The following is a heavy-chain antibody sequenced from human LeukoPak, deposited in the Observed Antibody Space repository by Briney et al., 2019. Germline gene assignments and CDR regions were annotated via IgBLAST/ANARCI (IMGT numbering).Heavy chain of an antibody. Sequence: PGGSLRLSCAASGFTFSSYSMNWVRQAPGKGLEWVSSISSSSSYIYYADSVKGRFTISRDNAKNSLYLQVNSLRAEDTAVYYCARGSGDYFDYWGQGTLVTVSS. V-gene: IGHV3-21*01. CDR1: GFTFSSYS. J-gene: IGHJ4*02. CDR2: ISSSSSYI. D-gene: IGHD3-10*01. CDR3: ARGSGDYFDY.